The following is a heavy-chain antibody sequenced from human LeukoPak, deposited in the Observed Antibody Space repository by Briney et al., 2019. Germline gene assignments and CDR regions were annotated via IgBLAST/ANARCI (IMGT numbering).Heavy chain of an antibody. V-gene: IGHV3-30*04. Sequence: GGSLRLSCAASGFTFSSYARHWVRQAPGKGLEWVAVISYDGSNKYYADSVKGRFTISRDNSKNTLYLQMNSLRAEDTAVYYCARTLNSRGAYGMDVWGQGTTVTVSS. CDR2: ISYDGSNK. CDR1: GFTFSSYA. J-gene: IGHJ6*02. CDR3: ARTLNSRGAYGMDV. D-gene: IGHD2/OR15-2a*01.